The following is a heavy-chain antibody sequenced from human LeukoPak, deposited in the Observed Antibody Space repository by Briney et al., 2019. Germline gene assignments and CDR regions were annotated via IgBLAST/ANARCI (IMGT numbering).Heavy chain of an antibody. Sequence: GGSLRLSCAASGFIVSSNSMSWVRQAPGKGLEWVSVIYSGGSTYYADSVKGRFTISRDNSKNTLYLQMNSLRAEDTAVYYCAHFSQQLALDYWGQGTLVTVSS. D-gene: IGHD6-13*01. J-gene: IGHJ4*02. CDR1: GFIVSSNS. CDR3: AHFSQQLALDY. CDR2: IYSGGST. V-gene: IGHV3-53*01.